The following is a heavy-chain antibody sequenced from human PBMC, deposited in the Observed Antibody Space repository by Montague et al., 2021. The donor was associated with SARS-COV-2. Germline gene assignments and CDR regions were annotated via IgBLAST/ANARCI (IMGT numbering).Heavy chain of an antibody. CDR2: IDWDDDK. CDR3: ATTIYDCVWGTRVEFDY. D-gene: IGHD3-16*01. CDR1: GFSLSTSGMC. V-gene: IGHV2-70*01. Sequence: PALVKPTQTLTLTCTFSGFSLSTSGMCVSWIRQPPGKALEWLALIDWDDDKYYSTSLKTRLTISKDTSKNQVVLTMTNMDPVDTATYYCATTIYDCVWGTRVEFDYWGQGTLVTVSS. J-gene: IGHJ4*02.